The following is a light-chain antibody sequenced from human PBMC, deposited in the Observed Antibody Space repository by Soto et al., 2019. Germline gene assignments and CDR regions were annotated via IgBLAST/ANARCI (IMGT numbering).Light chain of an antibody. J-gene: IGKJ2*01. CDR3: TQATQFPQYT. V-gene: IGKV2-24*01. CDR2: KVS. Sequence: DIVMTQTPLSSPVTLGQPASIPFRSSQTLVHPNGNTYLICLQQRPGQPPRLLIYKVSNRFSGVPDRFSGSGAGTDFTLKISRVEAEDVGVSFCTQATQFPQYTFGQGTKLEIK. CDR1: QTLVHPNGNTY.